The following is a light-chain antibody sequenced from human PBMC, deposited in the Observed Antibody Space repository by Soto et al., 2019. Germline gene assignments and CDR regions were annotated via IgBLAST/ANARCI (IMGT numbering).Light chain of an antibody. CDR3: QQYGISPRT. V-gene: IGKV3-20*01. Sequence: EIVLTQSPGTLSLSPEERATLSCSASQSVSSSHLAWYQQKPGQAPRLLIYGASNRATGIPDRFSGSGSGTDFTLTISRLEPEDFAVYYCQQYGISPRTFGQGTRLEIK. J-gene: IGKJ5*01. CDR1: QSVSSSH. CDR2: GAS.